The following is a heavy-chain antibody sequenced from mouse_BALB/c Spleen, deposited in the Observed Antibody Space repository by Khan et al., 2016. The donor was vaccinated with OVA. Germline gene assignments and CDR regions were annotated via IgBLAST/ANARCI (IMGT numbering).Heavy chain of an antibody. CDR3: VREGAYYRSDGWFAY. V-gene: IGHV1-4*01. J-gene: IGHJ3*01. CDR2: IIPSNDYT. Sequence: VQLQESGAELARPGASVKMSCKASGYTFTTYTIHWVKQRPGQGLEWIGYIIPSNDYTNYNQKFKDRATLTADKSPSTAYMQLSSLTSEDSAVYYCVREGAYYRSDGWFAYWGQGTLVTVSA. CDR1: GYTFTTYT. D-gene: IGHD2-14*01.